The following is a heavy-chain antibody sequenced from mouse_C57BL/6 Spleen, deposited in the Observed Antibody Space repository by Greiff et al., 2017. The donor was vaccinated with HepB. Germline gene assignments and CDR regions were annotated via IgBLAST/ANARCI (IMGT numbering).Heavy chain of an antibody. CDR3: VYGSSYYWYFDV. Sequence: QVQLQQPGAELVRPGSSVKLSCKASGYTFTSYWMHWVKQRPIQGLEWIGNIDPSDSETHYNQKFKDKATLTVDTSSSTAYMQLSSLTSEDSAVYYCVYGSSYYWYFDVWGTGTTVTVSS. J-gene: IGHJ1*03. CDR1: GYTFTSYW. D-gene: IGHD1-1*01. CDR2: IDPSDSET. V-gene: IGHV1-52*01.